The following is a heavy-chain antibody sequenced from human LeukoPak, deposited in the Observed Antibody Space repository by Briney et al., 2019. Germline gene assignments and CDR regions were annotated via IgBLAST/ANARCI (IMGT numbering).Heavy chain of an antibody. J-gene: IGHJ6*03. Sequence: SETLSLTCTVSGGSISSYYWSWIRQPPGKGLEWIGYIYYSGSTNYNPSFKSRVTISVDTSKNQFSLKLSSVTAADTAVYYCARSVAGPSFYYYYYMDVWGKGTTVTVSS. CDR1: GGSISSYY. CDR2: IYYSGST. V-gene: IGHV4-59*01. CDR3: ARSVAGPSFYYYYYMDV. D-gene: IGHD6-19*01.